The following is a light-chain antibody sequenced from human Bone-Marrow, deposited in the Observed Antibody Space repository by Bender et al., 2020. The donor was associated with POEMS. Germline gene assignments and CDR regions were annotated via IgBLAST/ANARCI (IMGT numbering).Light chain of an antibody. CDR3: ETWDTSLSTGV. CDR1: DSNIGNNY. V-gene: IGLV1-51*02. Sequence: QSVLTQPPSVSAAPGQKVTIYCSGDDSNIGNNYVAWYQQLPGTAPKLLIYENIERPSGIPDRCSGSKSGTSAALDITGLQIGDEADYYCETWDTSLSTGVFGGGTKLAVL. CDR2: ENI. J-gene: IGLJ3*02.